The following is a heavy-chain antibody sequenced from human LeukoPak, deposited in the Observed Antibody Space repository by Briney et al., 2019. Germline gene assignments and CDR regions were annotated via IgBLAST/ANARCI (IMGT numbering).Heavy chain of an antibody. CDR1: GYTFTSYY. V-gene: IGHV1-46*01. D-gene: IGHD3-9*01. CDR3: ARGVRYFDWLQDYYYYGMDV. J-gene: IGHJ6*02. Sequence: GASVKVSCKASGYTFTSYYMHWVRRAPGQGLEWMGIINPSGGSTSYAQKFQGRVTMTRDTSTSTVYMELSSLRSEDTAVYYCARGVRYFDWLQDYYYYGMDVWGQGTTVTVSS. CDR2: INPSGGST.